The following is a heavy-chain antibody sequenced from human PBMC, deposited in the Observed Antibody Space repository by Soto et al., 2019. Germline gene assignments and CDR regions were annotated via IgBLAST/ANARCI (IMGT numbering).Heavy chain of an antibody. V-gene: IGHV3-9*01. D-gene: IGHD6-19*01. CDR3: AKDISPRWLVPDY. CDR1: GFTFDDYA. J-gene: IGHJ4*02. CDR2: ISWNSGSI. Sequence: EVQLVESGGGLVQPGRSLRLSCAASGFTFDDYAMHWVRQAPGKGLEWVSGISWNSGSIGYADSVKGRFTISRDNAKNSLYLQMNSLRAEDTALYYCAKDISPRWLVPDYLGQGTLVTVSS.